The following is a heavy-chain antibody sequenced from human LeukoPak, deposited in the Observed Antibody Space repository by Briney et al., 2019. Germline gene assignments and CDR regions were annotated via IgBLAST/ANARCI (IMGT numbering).Heavy chain of an antibody. CDR1: GGSISGGGYY. J-gene: IGHJ3*02. D-gene: IGHD6-13*01. V-gene: IGHV4-31*03. Sequence: PSETLSLTCTVSGGSISGGGYYWSWIRQHPGKGLEWIGYIYYSGSTYYNPSLKSRVTISVDTSKNQFSLKLSSVTAADTAVYYCARESIAAAVDAFDIWGQGTMVTASS. CDR3: ARESIAAAVDAFDI. CDR2: IYYSGST.